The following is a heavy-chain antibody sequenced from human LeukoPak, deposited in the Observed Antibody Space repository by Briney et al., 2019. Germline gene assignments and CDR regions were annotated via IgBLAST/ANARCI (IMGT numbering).Heavy chain of an antibody. J-gene: IGHJ4*02. CDR1: GFSFSEYW. V-gene: IGHV3-7*01. Sequence: GGSLRLSCEGSGFSFSEYWMSWVRQAPGKGLEWVASVKQGGREKYYVDSVKGRFDISRDDAKNSLYLQMNTLRSDDTALYYCASYYGIYWVIGYWGEGTLVTVSS. CDR2: VKQGGREK. CDR3: ASYYGIYWVIGY. D-gene: IGHD4-11*01.